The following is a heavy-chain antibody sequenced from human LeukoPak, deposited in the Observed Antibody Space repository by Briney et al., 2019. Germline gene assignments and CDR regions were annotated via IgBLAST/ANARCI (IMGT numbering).Heavy chain of an antibody. CDR3: AKDPNPFYDFWSGYK. D-gene: IGHD3-3*01. Sequence: GGSQRLSCAASGFTFTGHTMTWLRQAPGKGLEWVSIIGGRDDRTYYADSVKGRFTISRDNSKNILYLQMNSLRAEDTAVYYCAKDPNPFYDFWSGYKWGQGTLVTVSS. CDR2: IGGRDDRT. V-gene: IGHV3-23*01. CDR1: GFTFTGHT. J-gene: IGHJ4*02.